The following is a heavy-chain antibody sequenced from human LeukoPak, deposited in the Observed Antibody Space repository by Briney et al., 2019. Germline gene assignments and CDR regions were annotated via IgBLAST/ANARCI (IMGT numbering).Heavy chain of an antibody. CDR2: ISRGSDHI. J-gene: IGHJ4*02. Sequence: GGSLRLSCAASGFTFSSYAMNWVRQAPGKGLEWVSSISRGSDHIFYADSMKGRFTISRDNAKNSLYLQMNSLEAEDTAVYYCARPYDTRGYFPDYWGQGTLVTVSS. V-gene: IGHV3-21*01. CDR3: ARPYDTRGYFPDY. CDR1: GFTFSSYA. D-gene: IGHD3-22*01.